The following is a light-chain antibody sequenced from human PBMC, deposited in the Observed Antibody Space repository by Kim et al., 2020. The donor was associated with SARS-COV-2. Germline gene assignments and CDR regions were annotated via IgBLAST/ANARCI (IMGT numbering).Light chain of an antibody. CDR2: QDS. Sequence: SYELTQPPSVSVSPGQTASITCSGDKLGDKYACWYQQKPGQSPVLVIYQDSKRPSGIPERFSGSSSGNTASLTITGTQAGDEADYYCNSRDSNDNVVFGG. V-gene: IGLV3-1*01. CDR3: NSRDSNDNVV. J-gene: IGLJ2*01. CDR1: KLGDKY.